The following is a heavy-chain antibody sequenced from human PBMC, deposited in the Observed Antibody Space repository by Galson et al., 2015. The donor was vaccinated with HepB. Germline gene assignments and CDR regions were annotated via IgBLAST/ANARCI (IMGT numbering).Heavy chain of an antibody. CDR2: INGNGDIT. D-gene: IGHD6-19*01. Sequence: SLRLSCAASGFSFSNHWIHWVRQGPGKGLVWVSRINGNGDITTYADSVKGRFTISRDNAKETVYLQMNSLRVEDTAVYYCARITNTGWYEYYFDHWGQGTLVTVSS. CDR1: GFSFSNHW. V-gene: IGHV3-74*01. J-gene: IGHJ4*02. CDR3: ARITNTGWYEYYFDH.